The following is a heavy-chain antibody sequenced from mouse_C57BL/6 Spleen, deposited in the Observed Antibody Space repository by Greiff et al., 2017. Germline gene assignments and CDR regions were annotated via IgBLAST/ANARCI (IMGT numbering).Heavy chain of an antibody. CDR3: ARYDYGSSWYFDV. CDR2: ISSGSSTI. V-gene: IGHV5-17*01. J-gene: IGHJ1*03. CDR1: GFTFSDYG. Sequence: EVQLVESGGGLVKPGGSLKLSCAASGFTFSDYGMHWVRQAPEKGLEWVAYISSGSSTIYYADTVKGRFTISRDNAKNTLFLQMTSLRSEDTAMYYCARYDYGSSWYFDVWGTGTTVTVSS. D-gene: IGHD1-1*01.